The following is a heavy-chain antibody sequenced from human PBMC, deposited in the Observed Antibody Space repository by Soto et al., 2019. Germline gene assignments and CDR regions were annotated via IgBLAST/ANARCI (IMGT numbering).Heavy chain of an antibody. CDR2: ISYDENNK. CDR3: ARAGCDGGSCYTLVGLRYGMDV. Sequence: QVQLVESGGGVVQPGRSLRLSCAASGFTFSSYAMYWVRQAPGKGLEWVAVISYDENNKYYADSVKGRFTISRDNSKXAXXXQXXRLSAEDTAVYYCARAGCDGGSCYTLVGLRYGMDVWGQGTTVTVSS. D-gene: IGHD2-15*01. V-gene: IGHV3-30-3*01. CDR1: GFTFSSYA. J-gene: IGHJ6*02.